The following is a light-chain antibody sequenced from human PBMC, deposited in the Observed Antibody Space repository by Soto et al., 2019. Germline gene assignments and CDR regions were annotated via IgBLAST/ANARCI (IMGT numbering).Light chain of an antibody. J-gene: IGLJ3*02. Sequence: QSALTQPASVSGSPGQSITISCTGPSNDVGSSNLVSWYQQHPGKAPKLIIYEDTKRTSGVSNRFSGSKSGNTASLTVSALQADDEADYYCCSFAHTRVLFGGGTKLTVL. CDR1: SNDVGSSNL. CDR2: EDT. CDR3: CSFAHTRVL. V-gene: IGLV2-23*01.